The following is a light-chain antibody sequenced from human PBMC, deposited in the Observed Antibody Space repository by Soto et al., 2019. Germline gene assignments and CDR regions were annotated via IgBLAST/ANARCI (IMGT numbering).Light chain of an antibody. V-gene: IGKV1-5*01. CDR2: DAS. CDR3: QQYDSYSWT. J-gene: IGKJ1*01. Sequence: DTQLTQTPSTLSGSIGDRVSITCRASRSISNWVAWYQQKPGKAPKLLISDASDLERGVPSRFSGAGSGTEFTLTISSLQPDDAATYYCQQYDSYSWTFGQGTK. CDR1: RSISNW.